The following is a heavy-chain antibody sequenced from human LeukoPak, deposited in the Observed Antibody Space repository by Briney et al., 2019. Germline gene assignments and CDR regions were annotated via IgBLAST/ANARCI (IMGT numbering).Heavy chain of an antibody. CDR1: GFTFSSYA. D-gene: IGHD6-19*01. CDR2: ISYDGSNK. V-gene: IGHV3-30-3*01. Sequence: GGSLRLSCAASGFTFSSYAMHWVRQAPGKGLEWVAVISYDGSNKYYADSVKGRFTISRDNSKNTLYLQMNSLRAEDTAVYYCARDLGSGWPDAFDIWGQGTMVTVSS. CDR3: ARDLGSGWPDAFDI. J-gene: IGHJ3*02.